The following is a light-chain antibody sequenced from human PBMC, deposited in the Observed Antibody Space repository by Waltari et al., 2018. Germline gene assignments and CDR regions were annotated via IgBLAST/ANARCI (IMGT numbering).Light chain of an antibody. J-gene: IGKJ2*01. Sequence: DIQLTQSPSTLSASVGDRVTITCRTSQTISNWLAWYQQKSGKAPNLLIYQASSLKSGVPSRFSGSGSGTEFTLTIRSLQPEDFATDYCQKYNNYPYTFGQGTKLEIK. V-gene: IGKV1-5*03. CDR3: QKYNNYPYT. CDR1: QTISNW. CDR2: QAS.